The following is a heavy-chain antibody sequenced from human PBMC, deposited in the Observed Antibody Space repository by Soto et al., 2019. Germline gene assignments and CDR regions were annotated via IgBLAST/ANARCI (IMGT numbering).Heavy chain of an antibody. CDR3: AKAGCSGGTCYLYYFDY. V-gene: IGHV3-23*01. Sequence: TGGSLRLSCAASGFTFSNYAMSWVRQAPGKGLEWVSTISGRGGNTYYADSVKGQFTISRDNSRNTLYLQMDSLRVEDSAVYSCAKAGCSGGTCYLYYFDYWGQGALVTVSS. J-gene: IGHJ4*02. D-gene: IGHD2-15*01. CDR1: GFTFSNYA. CDR2: ISGRGGNT.